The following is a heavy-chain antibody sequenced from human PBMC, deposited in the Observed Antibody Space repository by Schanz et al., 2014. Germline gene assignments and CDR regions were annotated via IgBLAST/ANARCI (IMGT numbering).Heavy chain of an antibody. CDR1: GFTVSINH. V-gene: IGHV3-66*01. Sequence: EGQLAASGGGLVQPGGSLRLSCAVSGFTVSINHMSWVRQAPGKGLEWVSVIYSGIGAYYADSVKDRFTVSRDNSKNTLYLQMNSLRAEDTAVYYCAKQIHYDILTVTRNWGQGTLVTVSS. CDR3: AKQIHYDILTVTRN. J-gene: IGHJ4*02. CDR2: IYSGIGA. D-gene: IGHD3-9*01.